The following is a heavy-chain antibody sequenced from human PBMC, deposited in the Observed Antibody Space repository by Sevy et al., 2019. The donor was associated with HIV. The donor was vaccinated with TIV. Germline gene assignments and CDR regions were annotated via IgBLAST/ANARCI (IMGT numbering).Heavy chain of an antibody. D-gene: IGHD6-6*01. V-gene: IGHV3-33*01. Sequence: GGSLRLSCAASGFTFSSYGMHWVRQAPGKGLEWVAVIWYDGSNKYYADSVKGRFTISRDNSKNTFHLQMSSLRLEDTGVYYCARGLAALPGYYYGMDVWGRGTTVTVSS. CDR2: IWYDGSNK. J-gene: IGHJ6*02. CDR1: GFTFSSYG. CDR3: ARGLAALPGYYYGMDV.